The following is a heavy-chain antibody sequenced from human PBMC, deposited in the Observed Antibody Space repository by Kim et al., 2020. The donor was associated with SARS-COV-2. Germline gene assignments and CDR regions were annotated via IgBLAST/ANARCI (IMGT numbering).Heavy chain of an antibody. CDR3: ESTMMVRGVIIPR. J-gene: IGHJ4*02. Sequence: YADSVKGRFTISRHNSKNTLYLQMNSLRAEDTAVYYCESTMMVRGVIIPRWGQGTLVTVSS. D-gene: IGHD3-10*01. V-gene: IGHV3-53*04.